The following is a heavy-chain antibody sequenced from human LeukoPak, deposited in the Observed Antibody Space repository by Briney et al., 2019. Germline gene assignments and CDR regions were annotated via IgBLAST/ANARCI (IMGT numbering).Heavy chain of an antibody. V-gene: IGHV3-23*01. J-gene: IGHJ5*02. CDR2: ISGSGGST. Sequence: PGGSLRLSCAASGFTFSSYAMGWVRQAPGKGLEWVSAISGSGGSTYYADSVKGRFTISRDNSKNTLYLQMNSLRAEDTAVYYCAKDQDTIFGVVSNWFDPWGQGTLVTVSS. CDR3: AKDQDTIFGVVSNWFDP. CDR1: GFTFSSYA. D-gene: IGHD3-3*01.